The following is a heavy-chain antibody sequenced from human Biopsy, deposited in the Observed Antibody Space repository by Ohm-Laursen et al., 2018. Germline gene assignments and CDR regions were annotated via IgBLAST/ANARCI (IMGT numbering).Heavy chain of an antibody. J-gene: IGHJ4*02. CDR2: ISDDGRNK. CDR1: GSSFSSYG. D-gene: IGHD7-27*01. V-gene: IGHV3-30*18. CDR3: SKDLRNNNWGVEN. Sequence: SLRLSCTASGSSFSSYGMHWVRLAPGTGLERVAVISDDGRNKSYIDSVRGRFTISRDNSKNTLYLQMNNLRAEDTAVFYCSKDLRNNNWGVENWGQGTLGTVSS.